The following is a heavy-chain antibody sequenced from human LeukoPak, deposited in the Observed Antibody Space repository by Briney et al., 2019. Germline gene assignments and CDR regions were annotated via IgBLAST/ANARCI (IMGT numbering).Heavy chain of an antibody. J-gene: IGHJ2*01. D-gene: IGHD2-2*01. CDR3: ARVALGYCSSTSCSDWYFDL. CDR2: IYYSGST. V-gene: IGHV4-59*01. Sequence: SETLSLTCTVSGGSISSYYWSWIRQPPGKGLEWIGYIYYSGSTNYNPSLKSRVTISVDTSKNQFSLKLSSVTAADTAVYYCARVALGYCSSTSCSDWYFDLWGRGTLVTASS. CDR1: GGSISSYY.